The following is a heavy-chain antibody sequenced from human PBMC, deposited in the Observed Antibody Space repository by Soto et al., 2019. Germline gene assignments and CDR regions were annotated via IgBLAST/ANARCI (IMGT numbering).Heavy chain of an antibody. CDR1: GYTFTSYG. Sequence: GASVKVSCKASGYTFTSYGISWVRQAPGQGLEWMGWISAYNGNTNYAQKLQGRVTMTTDTSMSTAYMELRRLRSDDTAVYYCARARYCTNGVCYSRSRGKVAPFDYWGQGTLVTVSS. V-gene: IGHV1-18*04. D-gene: IGHD2-8*01. CDR3: ARARYCTNGVCYSRSRGKVAPFDY. CDR2: ISAYNGNT. J-gene: IGHJ4*02.